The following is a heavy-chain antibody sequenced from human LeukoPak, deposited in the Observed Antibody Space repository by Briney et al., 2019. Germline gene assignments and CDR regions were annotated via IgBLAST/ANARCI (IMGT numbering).Heavy chain of an antibody. CDR2: MNPNSGNT. D-gene: IGHD1-1*01. V-gene: IGHV1-8*02. CDR1: GYTFTSYD. J-gene: IGHJ4*02. Sequence: GASVKVSWKASGYTFTSYDINWVRQATGQGLEWMGWMNPNSGNTGYAQKLQGRVTMTTDTSTSTAYMELRSLRSDDTAVYYCAIQLERRPYFDYWGQGTLVTVSS. CDR3: AIQLERRPYFDY.